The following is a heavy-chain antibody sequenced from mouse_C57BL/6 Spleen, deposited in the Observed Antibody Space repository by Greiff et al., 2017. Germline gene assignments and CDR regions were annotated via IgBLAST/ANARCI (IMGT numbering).Heavy chain of an antibody. CDR1: GFNIKDYY. Sequence: EVQLQQSGAELVRPGASVKLSCTASGFNIKDYYMHWVKQRPEQGLEWIGRIDPEDGDTEYAPKFQGKATMTADTSSNTAYLQLSSLTSEDTAVYYCTTYGYPAWFAYWGQGTLVTVSA. J-gene: IGHJ3*01. V-gene: IGHV14-1*01. CDR2: IDPEDGDT. CDR3: TTYGYPAWFAY. D-gene: IGHD2-2*01.